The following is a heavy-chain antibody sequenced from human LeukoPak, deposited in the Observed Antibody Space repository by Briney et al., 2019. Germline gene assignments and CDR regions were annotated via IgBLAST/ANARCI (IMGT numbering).Heavy chain of an antibody. CDR3: ARVGRYGYGYDPVCY. Sequence: PGGSLRLSCAASGFTFSSYWMHWVRQAPGKGLVWLSRMNSDGSSISYADSVKGRFTISRDNAKNTLYLQMNSPRAEDTAVYYCARVGRYGYGYDPVCYWGQGTLVTVSS. V-gene: IGHV3-74*01. J-gene: IGHJ4*02. CDR2: MNSDGSSI. CDR1: GFTFSSYW. D-gene: IGHD5-18*01.